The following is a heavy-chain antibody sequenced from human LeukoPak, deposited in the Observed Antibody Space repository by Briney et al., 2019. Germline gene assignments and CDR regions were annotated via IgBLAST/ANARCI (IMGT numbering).Heavy chain of an antibody. Sequence: PGRSLRPSCAASGFTFSSYAMHWVRQAPGKGLEWVAVISYDGSNKYYADSVKGRFTISRDNSKNTLYLQMNSLRAEDTAVYYCARDFGVRGVIIYGGNWFDPWGQGTLVTVSS. CDR3: ARDFGVRGVIIYGGNWFDP. D-gene: IGHD3-10*01. CDR2: ISYDGSNK. J-gene: IGHJ5*02. V-gene: IGHV3-30*04. CDR1: GFTFSSYA.